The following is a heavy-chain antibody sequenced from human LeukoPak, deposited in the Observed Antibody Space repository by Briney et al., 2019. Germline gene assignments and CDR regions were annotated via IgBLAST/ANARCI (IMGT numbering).Heavy chain of an antibody. V-gene: IGHV1-3*01. CDR3: ANTMVRGSYYYYGMDV. CDR1: GYTFTSYA. CDR2: INAGNGNT. J-gene: IGHJ6*02. D-gene: IGHD3-10*01. Sequence: ASVKVSCKASGYTFTSYAMHWVRQAPGQRLEWMGWINAGNGNTKYSQKFQGRVTITRDTSASTAYMELSSLRSEDTAVYYCANTMVRGSYYYYGMDVWDQGTTVTVSS.